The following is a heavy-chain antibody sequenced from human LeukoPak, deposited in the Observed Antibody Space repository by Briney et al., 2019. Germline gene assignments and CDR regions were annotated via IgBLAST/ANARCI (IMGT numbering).Heavy chain of an antibody. CDR1: GFTFSSYS. CDR2: ISGTGIHI. Sequence: GGSLRLSCAASGFTFSSYSMNWVRQAPGKGLEWVSSISGTGIHIHYADSVKGRFTISRDNAKNSLCLQMNSLRAEDTAVYYCARESPNYGGNDMAYWGQGTLVTVSS. D-gene: IGHD4-23*01. CDR3: ARESPNYGGNDMAY. J-gene: IGHJ4*02. V-gene: IGHV3-21*06.